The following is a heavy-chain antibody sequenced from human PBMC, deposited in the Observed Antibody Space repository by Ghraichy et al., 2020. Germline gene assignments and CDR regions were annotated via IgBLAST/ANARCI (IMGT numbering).Heavy chain of an antibody. CDR3: ARASTVVRFYYYDGMDV. CDR2: ITSSSRSI. J-gene: IGHJ6*01. CDR1: GFTLSSYN. D-gene: IGHD4-23*01. V-gene: IGHV3-48*02. Sequence: GSLRLSCVGSGFTLSSYNMNWVRRSPGKGLEWVSYITSSSRSIFYADSVKGRFTISRDNAQNSLYLQMNSLRDEDTAVYYCARASTVVRFYYYDGMDVWGQGTTVTVSS.